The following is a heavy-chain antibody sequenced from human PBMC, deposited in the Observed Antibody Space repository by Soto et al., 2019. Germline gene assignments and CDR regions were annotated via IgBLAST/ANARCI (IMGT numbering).Heavy chain of an antibody. V-gene: IGHV1-3*01. Sequence: ASVKVSCKASGYTFTSYAMHWVRQAPGQRLEWMGWINAGNGNTKYSQKFQGRVTITRDTSASTAYMELSSLRSEDTAVYYCARVGCSSTSCYAPPVLWWFDPWGQGTLVTVSS. D-gene: IGHD2-2*01. CDR1: GYTFTSYA. CDR3: ARVGCSSTSCYAPPVLWWFDP. CDR2: INAGNGNT. J-gene: IGHJ5*02.